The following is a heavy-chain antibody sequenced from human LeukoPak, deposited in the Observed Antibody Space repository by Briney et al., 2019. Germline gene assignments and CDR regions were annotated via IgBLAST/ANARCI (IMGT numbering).Heavy chain of an antibody. J-gene: IGHJ4*02. CDR3: ARVERFGATVDY. D-gene: IGHD1-26*01. V-gene: IGHV1-2*02. CDR2: INPNSGGT. Sequence: ASVKVSCEASGYTFTGYYMHWVRQAPGQGLEWMGWINPNSGGTNYAQKFQGRVTMTRDTSISTAYMELSRLRSDDTAEYYCARVERFGATVDYWGQGTLVTVSS. CDR1: GYTFTGYY.